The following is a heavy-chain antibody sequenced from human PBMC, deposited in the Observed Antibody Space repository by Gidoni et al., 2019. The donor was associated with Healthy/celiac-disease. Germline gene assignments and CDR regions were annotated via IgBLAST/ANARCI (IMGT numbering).Heavy chain of an antibody. J-gene: IGHJ4*02. D-gene: IGHD1-26*01. CDR2: IYHCGST. CDR3: ARIVGGATTHDY. Sequence: QVQLLESGPGLVKPSAPLSLTCAASGYSISSGCYWGWIRQPPGKGLEWIGSIYHCGSTYYNPSLKRRVTISVETSKNQFSLKLSSVTAADTAVYYCARIVGGATTHDYWGQGTLVTVSS. V-gene: IGHV4-38-2*01. CDR1: GYSISSGCY.